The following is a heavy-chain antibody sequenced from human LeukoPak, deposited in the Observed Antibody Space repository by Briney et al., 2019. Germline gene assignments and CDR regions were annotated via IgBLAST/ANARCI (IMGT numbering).Heavy chain of an antibody. CDR1: GGSFSGYY. J-gene: IGHJ4*02. CDR2: IHYSGSA. CDR3: ARVVSVAGLAFDY. V-gene: IGHV4-34*01. D-gene: IGHD6-19*01. Sequence: SETLSLTCAVYGGSFSGYYWTWIRQPPGKGLEWIGEIHYSGSATYNPSLKSRVTISVDTSKNQFSLKLSSVTAADTAVYYCARVVSVAGLAFDYWGQGTLVTVSS.